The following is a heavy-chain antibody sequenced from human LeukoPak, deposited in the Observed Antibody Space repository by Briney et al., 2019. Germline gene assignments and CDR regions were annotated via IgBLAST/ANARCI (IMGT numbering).Heavy chain of an antibody. J-gene: IGHJ4*02. CDR3: ATKPYFDWLFI. CDR1: GGSMRTSNYY. D-gene: IGHD3-9*01. CDR2: MYSSGNT. V-gene: IGHV4-39*07. Sequence: SETLSLTCIVSGGSMRTSNYYWGWIRQPPGKGLEWIGNMYSSGNTYYNPSLKSRVTISVDTSKNQFSLKLSSVTAADTAVYYCATKPYFDWLFIWGQGTLVTVSS.